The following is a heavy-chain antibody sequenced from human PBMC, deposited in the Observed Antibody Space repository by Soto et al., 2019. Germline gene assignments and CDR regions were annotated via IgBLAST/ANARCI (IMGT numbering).Heavy chain of an antibody. CDR3: ARHGPMGASDY. V-gene: IGHV3-72*01. J-gene: IGHJ4*02. CDR1: GFTFSDHS. Sequence: GGSLRLSCVVSGFTFSDHSMDWVRHAPGKGLEWIGRSRGKAYSSTTEYAASVKGRFAILRDDLQNSLSLQMNTLESEDTALYYCARHGPMGASDYWGQGSLVTVSS. CDR2: SRGKAYSSTT. D-gene: IGHD1-26*01.